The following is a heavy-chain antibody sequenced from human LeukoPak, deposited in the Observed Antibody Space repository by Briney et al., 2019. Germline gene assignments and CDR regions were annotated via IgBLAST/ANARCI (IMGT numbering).Heavy chain of an antibody. D-gene: IGHD3-10*01. Sequence: ASVKVSCKASGYTFTSYAMNWVRQAPGQGLEWMGWINTNTGNPTYAQGFTGRFVFSLDTSVGTAYLQISSLKAEDTAVYYCARSLGTGSYYKGSAFDIWGQGTMVAVSS. J-gene: IGHJ3*02. CDR1: GYTFTSYA. CDR3: ARSLGTGSYYKGSAFDI. V-gene: IGHV7-4-1*02. CDR2: INTNTGNP.